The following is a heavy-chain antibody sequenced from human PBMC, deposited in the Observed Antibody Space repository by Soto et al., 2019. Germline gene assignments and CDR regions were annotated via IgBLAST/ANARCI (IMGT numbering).Heavy chain of an antibody. D-gene: IGHD4-17*01. CDR2: IYYSGST. V-gene: IGHV4-30-4*02. CDR3: ARDRDDYGDYAFDY. CDR1: GGSISSGDYY. J-gene: IGHJ4*02. Sequence: SETLSLTCTVSGGSISSGDYYWSWIRQPPGKGLEWIGYIYYSGSTYYNPSLKSRVTISVDTSKNQFSLKLSSVTAADTAVYYCARDRDDYGDYAFDYWGQGTLVTVSS.